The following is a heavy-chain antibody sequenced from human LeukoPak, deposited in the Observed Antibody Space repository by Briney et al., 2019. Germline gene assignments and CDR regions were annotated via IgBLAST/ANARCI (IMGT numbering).Heavy chain of an antibody. Sequence: ASVKVSCKVSGYTLTELSMHWVRQAPGKGLEWMGGFDPEDGETIYAQKFQGRVTMTEDTSTDTAYMELNSLRSEDAAVYYCTTNYFDYWGQGTLVTVSS. J-gene: IGHJ4*02. CDR3: TTNYFDY. CDR1: GYTLTELS. V-gene: IGHV1-24*01. CDR2: FDPEDGET.